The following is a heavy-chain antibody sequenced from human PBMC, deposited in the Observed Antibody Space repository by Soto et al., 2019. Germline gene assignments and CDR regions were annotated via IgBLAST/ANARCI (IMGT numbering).Heavy chain of an antibody. J-gene: IGHJ4*02. CDR1: GYTFTTYG. D-gene: IGHD6-19*01. CDR2: INGYNGNT. CDR3: ARDPVAGTDFDY. V-gene: IGHV1-18*01. Sequence: QVQLVQSGAEVKKPGASVKVSCKASGYTFTTYGISWVRQAPGQGLEWMGWINGYNGNTNYAQKPHGRVTLTTDTSTSTAYMALKSLRSYDTAVYYCARDPVAGTDFDYRGQGTLVTVSS.